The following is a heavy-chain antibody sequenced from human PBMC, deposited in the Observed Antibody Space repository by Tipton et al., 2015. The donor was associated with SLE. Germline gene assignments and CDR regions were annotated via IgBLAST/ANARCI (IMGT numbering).Heavy chain of an antibody. V-gene: IGHV4-4*07. D-gene: IGHD3-16*01. CDR2: IYASGST. Sequence: TLSLTCTVSGGSLSSYYWSWIRQPAGKGLEWIGRIYASGSTEYNPSLKSRVTISVDPSKNQFSLRLTSLTAADTAVYYCARDPGGGYFDLWGRGTLVTVSS. CDR3: ARDPGGGYFDL. J-gene: IGHJ2*01. CDR1: GGSLSSYY.